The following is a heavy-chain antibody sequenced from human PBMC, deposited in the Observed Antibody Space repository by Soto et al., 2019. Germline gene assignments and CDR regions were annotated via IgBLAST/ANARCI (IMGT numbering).Heavy chain of an antibody. Sequence: ASVKVSCKASGYTFTSYGISWVRQAPGQGLEWMGWISAYNGNTKSAQKLQGRVTMTTDTSTSTAYMELRSLRSDDTAVYYCARDLDVGLVDYWGQGTLVTVSS. CDR2: ISAYNGNT. CDR1: GYTFTSYG. J-gene: IGHJ4*02. CDR3: ARDLDVGLVDY. D-gene: IGHD6-19*01. V-gene: IGHV1-18*01.